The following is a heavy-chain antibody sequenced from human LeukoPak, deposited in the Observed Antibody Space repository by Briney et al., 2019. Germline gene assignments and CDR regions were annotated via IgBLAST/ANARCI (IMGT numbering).Heavy chain of an antibody. Sequence: SETLSLTCTVSGGSISSYYWSWIRQPAGKGLEWIGRIYTSGSTNYNPSLKSRVTMSVHTSKNQFSLKLSSVTAADTAVYYCAREWALVGSSDYIDYWGQGTLVTVSS. D-gene: IGHD1-26*01. CDR3: AREWALVGSSDYIDY. J-gene: IGHJ4*02. V-gene: IGHV4-4*07. CDR1: GGSISSYY. CDR2: IYTSGST.